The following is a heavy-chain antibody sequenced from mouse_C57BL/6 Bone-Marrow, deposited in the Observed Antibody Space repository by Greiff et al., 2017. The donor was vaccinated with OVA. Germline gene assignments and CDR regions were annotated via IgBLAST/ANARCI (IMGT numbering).Heavy chain of an antibody. J-gene: IGHJ2*01. CDR1: GYAFSSSW. CDR2: IYPGDGDP. V-gene: IGHV1-82*01. D-gene: IGHD2-5*01. Sequence: VQVVESGPELVKPGASVKISCKASGYAFSSSWMNWVKQRPGKGLEWIGRIYPGDGDPNYNGKFKGKDTLTADKSSSTAYMQLSSLTSEDSAVYFSASYYSNYDYWGQGTTLTVSS. CDR3: ASYYSNYDY.